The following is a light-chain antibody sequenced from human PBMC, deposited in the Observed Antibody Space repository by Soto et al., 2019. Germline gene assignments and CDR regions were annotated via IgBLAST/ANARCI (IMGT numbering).Light chain of an antibody. V-gene: IGLV1-47*01. CDR3: AAWDDSLSGR. CDR2: RNN. J-gene: IGLJ2*01. Sequence: QSVLTQPPSASGTPGQRVTISCSGSSSNIGSNYVYWYQQLPGTAPKLLIYRNNQRPSGVPDRFSGSKSGTSASLAISGLRSEDEADYYCAAWDDSLSGRFGGGTKLTVL. CDR1: SSNIGSNY.